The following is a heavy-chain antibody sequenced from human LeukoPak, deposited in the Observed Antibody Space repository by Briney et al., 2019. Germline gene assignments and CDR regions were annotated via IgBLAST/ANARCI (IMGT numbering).Heavy chain of an antibody. D-gene: IGHD6-6*01. CDR1: GGSISSSSYY. V-gene: IGHV4-39*01. J-gene: IGHJ6*03. CDR2: IYYSGNT. Sequence: SETLSLTCSVSGGSISSSSYYWGWIRQPPGKGLEWIGSIYYSGNTYYNPSLKSRVTISVDTSKNQFSLKLSSVTATDTAVYYCARGYSSSFYYYYMDVWGKGTTVTVSS. CDR3: ARGYSSSFYYYYMDV.